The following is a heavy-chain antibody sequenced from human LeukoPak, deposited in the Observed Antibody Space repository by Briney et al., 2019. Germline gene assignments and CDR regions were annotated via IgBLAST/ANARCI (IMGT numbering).Heavy chain of an antibody. V-gene: IGHV4-34*01. J-gene: IGHJ5*02. D-gene: IGHD2-15*01. CDR1: GGSFSGYY. CDR2: INHSGST. Sequence: SETLSLTCAVYGGSFSGYYWSWIRQPPGKGLEWIREINHSGSTNYNPSLKSRVTISVDTSKNQFSLKLSSVTAADTAVYYCARSTVVVAATPSWFDPWGQGTLVTVSS. CDR3: ARSTVVVAATPSWFDP.